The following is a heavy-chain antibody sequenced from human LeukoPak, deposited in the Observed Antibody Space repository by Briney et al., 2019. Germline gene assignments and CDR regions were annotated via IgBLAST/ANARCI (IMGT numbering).Heavy chain of an antibody. CDR3: ARDYYDRRMDV. V-gene: IGHV4-59*01. D-gene: IGHD3-22*01. CDR1: GGSISSYY. J-gene: IGHJ6*02. Sequence: SETLSLTCTVSGGSISSYYWSWIRQPPGKGLERIGYIYYSGSTNYNPSLKSRVTISVDTSKNQFSLKLSSVTAADTAVYYCARDYYDRRMDVWGQGTTVTVSS. CDR2: IYYSGST.